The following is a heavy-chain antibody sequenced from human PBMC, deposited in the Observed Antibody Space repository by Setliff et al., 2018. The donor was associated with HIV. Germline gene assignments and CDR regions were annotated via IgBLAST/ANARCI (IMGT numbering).Heavy chain of an antibody. V-gene: IGHV1-46*01. D-gene: IGHD3-10*01. J-gene: IGHJ4*02. CDR1: GYTFTNYY. Sequence: GASVKVSCKASGYTFTNYYMHWVRQAPGQGLEWIGIIDPSGGTRSYALKFQGRVTMTRDTYTSTVYMELSSLRSEDTAVYYCARALLDYFLDYWGQGTLVTVSS. CDR2: IDPSGGTR. CDR3: ARALLDYFLDY.